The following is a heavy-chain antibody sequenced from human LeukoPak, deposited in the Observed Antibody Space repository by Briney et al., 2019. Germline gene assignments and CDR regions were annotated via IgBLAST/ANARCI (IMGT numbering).Heavy chain of an antibody. J-gene: IGHJ4*02. Sequence: PSETLSLTCAVSGAFITNSHWWSWARQPPGKGLEWIGEIYHSGTTNYNPSLKSRVTMSVDKSKNQFSLKFSSVTAADTAVYYCATYFYGEYGSYYLDYWGQGTLVTVSS. CDR3: ATYFYGEYGSYYLDY. CDR1: GAFITNSHW. V-gene: IGHV4-4*02. CDR2: IYHSGTT. D-gene: IGHD4-17*01.